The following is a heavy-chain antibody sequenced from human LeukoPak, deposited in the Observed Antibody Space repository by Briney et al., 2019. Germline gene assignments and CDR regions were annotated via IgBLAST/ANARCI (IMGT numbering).Heavy chain of an antibody. V-gene: IGHV1-2*02. CDR3: ARVRRQGGYSPLDWYFDL. CDR1: GYTFTGYY. Sequence: ASVKVSCKASGYTFTGYYMHWVRQAPGQGLEWMGWISPNSGGTNYAQKFQGRVTMTRDTSISTAYMELSRLRSDDTAVYYCARVRRQGGYSPLDWYFDLWGRGTLVTVSS. D-gene: IGHD2-15*01. CDR2: ISPNSGGT. J-gene: IGHJ2*01.